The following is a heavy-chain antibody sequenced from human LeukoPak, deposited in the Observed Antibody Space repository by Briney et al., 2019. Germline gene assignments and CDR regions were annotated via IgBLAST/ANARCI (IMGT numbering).Heavy chain of an antibody. D-gene: IGHD2-21*02. Sequence: GRSLRLSCAASGFTVSSNYMSWVRQAPGKGLEWVSVIYSGGSTYYADSVKGRFTIPRDNSKNTLYLQMNSLRAEDTAVYYCARVTYCGGDCSDYWGQGTLVTVSS. CDR3: ARVTYCGGDCSDY. CDR2: IYSGGST. J-gene: IGHJ4*02. CDR1: GFTVSSNY. V-gene: IGHV3-53*01.